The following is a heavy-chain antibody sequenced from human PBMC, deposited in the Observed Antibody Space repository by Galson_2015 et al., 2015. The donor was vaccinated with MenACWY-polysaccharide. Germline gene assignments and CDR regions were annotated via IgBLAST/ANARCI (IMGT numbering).Heavy chain of an antibody. CDR1: GYIFANYA. Sequence: SVKVSCKASGYIFANYAMHWVRQAPGQSFEWMGWISAGNGRTEYSQKFQGRVTITRDTSASTAYMEVSSLKSEDTAVYYCARDSENLDYWGQGTLVTVSS. CDR3: ARDSENLDY. D-gene: IGHD6-19*01. V-gene: IGHV1-3*01. J-gene: IGHJ4*02. CDR2: ISAGNGRT.